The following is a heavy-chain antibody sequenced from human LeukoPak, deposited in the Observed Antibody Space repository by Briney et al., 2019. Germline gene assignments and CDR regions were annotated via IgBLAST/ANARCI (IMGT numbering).Heavy chain of an antibody. CDR3: ARDERGDYDY. J-gene: IGHJ4*02. CDR2: ISAYNGNT. D-gene: IGHD4-17*01. V-gene: IGHV1-18*04. CDR1: GYTFTGYY. Sequence: ASVKVSCKASGYTFTGYYMHWVRQAPGQGLEWMGWISAYNGNTNYAQKLQGRVTMTTDTSTSTAYMELRSLRSDDTAVYYCARDERGDYDYWGQGTLVTVSS.